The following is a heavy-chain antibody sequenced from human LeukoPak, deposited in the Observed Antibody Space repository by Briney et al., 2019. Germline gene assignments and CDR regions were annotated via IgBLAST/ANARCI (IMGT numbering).Heavy chain of an antibody. V-gene: IGHV4-59*07. CDR1: GRLFRRYY. D-gene: IGHD1-26*01. Sequence: PSDTQSLPCAVSGRLFRRYYRSCTRHPPGKGLEWIGYNYYNWCTNYNTSLKSRVTISVDTSKNRFSLKLSSVTAADTAVYYCAGGSYYGDYWGQGTLVTVSS. CDR3: AGGSYYGDY. CDR2: NYYNWCT. J-gene: IGHJ4*02.